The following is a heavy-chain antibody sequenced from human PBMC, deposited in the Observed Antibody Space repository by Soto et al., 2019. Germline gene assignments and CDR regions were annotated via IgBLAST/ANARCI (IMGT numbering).Heavy chain of an antibody. Sequence: GGSLRLSCVVSGFTFSCSAINWVRQAPGKGLEWVSTISGSGVAKFYADSVKGRFTISRDNSNNTVSLQMNSLRAEDAAVYYCAKDRSPGATTWNVYWGQGTLVTGS. V-gene: IGHV3-23*01. D-gene: IGHD1-1*01. CDR2: ISGSGVAK. CDR3: AKDRSPGATTWNVY. CDR1: GFTFSCSA. J-gene: IGHJ1*01.